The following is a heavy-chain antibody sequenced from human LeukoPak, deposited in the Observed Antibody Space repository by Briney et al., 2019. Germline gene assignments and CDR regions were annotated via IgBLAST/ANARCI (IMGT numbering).Heavy chain of an antibody. CDR3: ARGRGYYDSSGYYYRPLFDY. V-gene: IGHV4-34*01. J-gene: IGHJ4*02. D-gene: IGHD3-22*01. CDR2: INHSGST. Sequence: SETLSLTCAVYGGSFSGYYWSWIRQPPGKGLEWIGEINHSGSTNYNLSLKSRVTISVDTSKNQSSLKLSSVTAADTAVYYCARGRGYYDSSGYYYRPLFDYWGQGTLVTVSS. CDR1: GGSFSGYY.